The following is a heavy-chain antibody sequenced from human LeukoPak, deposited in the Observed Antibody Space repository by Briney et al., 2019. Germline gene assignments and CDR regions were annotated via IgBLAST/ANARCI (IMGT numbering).Heavy chain of an antibody. V-gene: IGHV4-34*01. D-gene: IGHD6-19*01. CDR3: ARGYSGWYAVHAFDI. CDR2: ISQGGST. J-gene: IGHJ3*02. Sequence: SETLSLTCAVYGGSFSGYYWTWIRQPPGKGLERIGEISQGGSTNYNPSLKSRVIISVDTSKNQFSLKLSSVTAADTAVYYCARGYSGWYAVHAFDIWGQGTMVTVSS. CDR1: GGSFSGYY.